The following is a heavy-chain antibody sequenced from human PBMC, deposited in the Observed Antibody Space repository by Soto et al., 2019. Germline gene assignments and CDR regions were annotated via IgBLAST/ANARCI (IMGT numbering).Heavy chain of an antibody. CDR3: ARGRDILTTADAFDI. J-gene: IGHJ3*02. D-gene: IGHD3-9*01. Sequence: GGSLRLSCAASGFTFSSYWMHWVRQAPGKGLVWVSRINSDGSSTSYADSVKGRFTISRDNAKDSLYLQMNSLRSEDTAVYYCARGRDILTTADAFDIWGQGTMVTVSS. CDR2: INSDGSST. V-gene: IGHV3-74*01. CDR1: GFTFSSYW.